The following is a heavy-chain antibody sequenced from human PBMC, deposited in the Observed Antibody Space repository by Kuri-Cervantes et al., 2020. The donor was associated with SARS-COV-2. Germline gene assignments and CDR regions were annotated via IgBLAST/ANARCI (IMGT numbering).Heavy chain of an antibody. V-gene: IGHV4-61*01. CDR2: IYHTGSS. CDR3: ARLNDFWSGYAYVMDV. CDR1: GVSVSDRSSY. J-gene: IGHJ6*02. Sequence: ESLKISCTVSGVSVSDRSSYWTWLRQSQGKGLECSGDIYHTGSSTYSPSLKRRVTISLDKPKNQFSLKLSSVTAADTAVYCCARLNDFWSGYAYVMDVWGQGTTVTVSS. D-gene: IGHD3-3*01.